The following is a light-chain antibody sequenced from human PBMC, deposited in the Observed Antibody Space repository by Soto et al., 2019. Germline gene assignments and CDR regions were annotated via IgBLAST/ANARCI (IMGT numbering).Light chain of an antibody. CDR2: DVS. V-gene: IGLV2-14*03. CDR3: SSFTTSTSYV. CDR1: SSDVGAYDY. Sequence: QSVLTQPASVSGSPGQSITISCTGTSSDVGAYDYVSWYQQHPGEVPKLMIFDVSDRPSGVSNRFSGSKSGNTASLTISGLQAEDEADYYCSSFTTSTSYVFGTGTKLTV. J-gene: IGLJ1*01.